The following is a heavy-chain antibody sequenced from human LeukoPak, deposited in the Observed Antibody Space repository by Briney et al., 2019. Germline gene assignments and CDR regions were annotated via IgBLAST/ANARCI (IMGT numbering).Heavy chain of an antibody. J-gene: IGHJ4*02. CDR1: GYTLTDYY. D-gene: IGHD3-3*01. CDR3: SRRGDFQAFDY. V-gene: IGHV1-2*02. Sequence: ASVKVSCKASGYTLTDYYIHWVRQAPGQGLEWMGWIGPNTGDTDSAQKFQGRVTMTRDTSITTAYMELNRLTSDDAAVYYCSRRGDFQAFDYWGQGTLVTVSS. CDR2: IGPNTGDT.